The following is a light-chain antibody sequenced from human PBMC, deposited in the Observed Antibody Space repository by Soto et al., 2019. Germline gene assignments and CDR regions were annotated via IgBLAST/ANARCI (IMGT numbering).Light chain of an antibody. CDR3: QKYNSWPRT. V-gene: IGKV3-15*01. Sequence: VMTQSPATLSLSPGESATLSCRASQSVSSNLAWYQQKTGQAPRLLIYGESTRATGIPARLSGSGSGTELNLTINRLQTEDFGLYYCQKYNSWPRTCGQGTKVDIK. CDR1: QSVSSN. J-gene: IGKJ1*01. CDR2: GES.